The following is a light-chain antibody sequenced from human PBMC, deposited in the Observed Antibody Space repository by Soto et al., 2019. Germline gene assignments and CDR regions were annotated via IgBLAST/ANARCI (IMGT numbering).Light chain of an antibody. CDR2: DAS. CDR3: QHYDHLPIT. V-gene: IGKV1-33*01. J-gene: IGKJ5*01. Sequence: DIQMTQSPSSLSASVGDRVTITCQASQDITNYLNWYQQKPGRAPRLLLYDASSLETGVPSRFSGSGSGTDFTLTISSRQPYDVATYYCQHYDHLPITFGQGTRLEIK. CDR1: QDITNY.